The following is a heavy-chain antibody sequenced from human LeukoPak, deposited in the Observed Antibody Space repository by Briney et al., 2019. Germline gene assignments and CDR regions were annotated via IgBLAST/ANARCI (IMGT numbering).Heavy chain of an antibody. Sequence: KPSETLSLTCAVYGGSFSGYYWSWIRQPPGKGLEWIGEINYSGRTNYNPSLKSRVTISVDTSKNQFSLKLSSVTAADTAVYYCARVRAYYDILTGPNDAFDIWGQGTMVTVSS. CDR1: GGSFSGYY. J-gene: IGHJ3*02. CDR2: INYSGRT. CDR3: ARVRAYYDILTGPNDAFDI. V-gene: IGHV4-34*01. D-gene: IGHD3-9*01.